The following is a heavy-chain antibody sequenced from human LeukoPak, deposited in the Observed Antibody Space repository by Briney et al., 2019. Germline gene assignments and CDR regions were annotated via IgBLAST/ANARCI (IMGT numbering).Heavy chain of an antibody. J-gene: IGHJ4*02. CDR1: GGTLSSYA. V-gene: IGHV1-69*13. D-gene: IGHD5-18*01. CDR3: ARDRTSHSYSYGD. Sequence: SVKVSCKASGGTLSSYAISWVRQAPGQGLEWMGGIIPIFGTANYAQKFQGRVTITADESTSTAYMELSSLRSEDTAVYYCARDRTSHSYSYGDWGQGTLVTVSS. CDR2: IIPIFGTA.